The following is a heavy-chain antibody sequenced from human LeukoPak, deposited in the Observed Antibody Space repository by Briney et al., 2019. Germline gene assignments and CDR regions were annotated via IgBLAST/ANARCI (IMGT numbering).Heavy chain of an antibody. Sequence: PGGSLRLSCAASGFTFSDYYMSWIRQAPGKGLEWVSYISSSGSTIYYADSVKGRFTISRDNAKSSLYLQMNSLRAEDTAVYYCARAPRGCSSTSCYVELDYWGQGTLVTVSS. J-gene: IGHJ4*02. CDR3: ARAPRGCSSTSCYVELDY. D-gene: IGHD2-2*01. CDR2: ISSSGSTI. V-gene: IGHV3-11*01. CDR1: GFTFSDYY.